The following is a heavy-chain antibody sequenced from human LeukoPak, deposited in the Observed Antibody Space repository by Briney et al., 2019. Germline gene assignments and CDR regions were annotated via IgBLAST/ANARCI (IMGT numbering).Heavy chain of an antibody. J-gene: IGHJ4*02. CDR2: INHSGST. V-gene: IGHV4-34*01. Sequence: SETLSLTCAVYGGSFSGYYWSWIRQPPGKGLEWIWEINHSGSTNYNPSLKSRVTISVDTSKNPFSLKLSSVTAADTAVYYCAAGGTDSSSWYGYYFDYWGQGTLVTVSS. CDR1: GGSFSGYY. CDR3: AAGGTDSSSWYGYYFDY. D-gene: IGHD6-13*01.